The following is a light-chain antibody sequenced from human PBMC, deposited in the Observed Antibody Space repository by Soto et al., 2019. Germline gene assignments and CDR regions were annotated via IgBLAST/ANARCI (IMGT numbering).Light chain of an antibody. J-gene: IGKJ1*01. CDR2: DAS. Sequence: ETVLTQSPGTLSLSPGERATLSCRASQSVSSSYLAWYQQKPGQAPRLLIYDASSRATGIPDRFSGSGSGTDVTLSISRLEPVDFAVYYCQQYVRSPPSWTFGQGTNVEIK. CDR1: QSVSSSY. V-gene: IGKV3-20*01. CDR3: QQYVRSPPSWT.